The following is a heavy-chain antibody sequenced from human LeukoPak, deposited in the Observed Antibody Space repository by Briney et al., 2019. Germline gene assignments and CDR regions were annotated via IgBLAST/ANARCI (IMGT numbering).Heavy chain of an antibody. J-gene: IGHJ4*02. CDR3: ASRRRGYSYGYLVY. Sequence: SSETLSLTCAAYGGSFSGYYWSWIRQPPGKGLEWIGEINHSGSTNYNPSLKSRVTISVETSKNKLSLKLSSVTAADTAVYYCASRRRGYSYGYLVYWGQGTLVTVSS. D-gene: IGHD5-18*01. CDR2: INHSGST. CDR1: GGSFSGYY. V-gene: IGHV4-34*01.